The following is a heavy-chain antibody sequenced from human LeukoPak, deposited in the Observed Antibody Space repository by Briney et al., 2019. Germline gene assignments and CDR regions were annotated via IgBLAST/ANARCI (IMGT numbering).Heavy chain of an antibody. V-gene: IGHV1-69*13. D-gene: IGHD2-15*01. Sequence: WASVKVSCKASGGTFSSHAISWVRQAPGQGLEWMGGIIPIFGTANYAQKFQGRVTITADESTSTAYMELSSLRSEDTAVYYCARDLSYCSGGSCYSLSQHWGQGTLVTVSS. CDR3: ARDLSYCSGGSCYSLSQH. CDR2: IIPIFGTA. J-gene: IGHJ1*01. CDR1: GGTFSSHA.